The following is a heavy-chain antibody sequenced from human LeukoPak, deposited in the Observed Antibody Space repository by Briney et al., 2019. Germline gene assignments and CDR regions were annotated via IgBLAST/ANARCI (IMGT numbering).Heavy chain of an antibody. CDR3: ARDRYYFGSGLDC. CDR2: INWHGGST. V-gene: IGHV3-20*04. Sequence: VGSLRLSCAAPGFKFDDYGMSWVRQAPGKGLEWVSGINWHGGSTGYADSLKGRFTLSRDNTNNSLYLEMNSLRAEDTALYYCARDRYYFGSGLDCWGQGTLVTVSS. CDR1: GFKFDDYG. D-gene: IGHD3-10*01. J-gene: IGHJ4*02.